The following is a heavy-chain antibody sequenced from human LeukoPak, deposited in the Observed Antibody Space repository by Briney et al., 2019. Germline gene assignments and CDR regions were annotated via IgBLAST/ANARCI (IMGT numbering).Heavy chain of an antibody. J-gene: IGHJ5*02. CDR2: IIPILGIA. V-gene: IGHV1-69*04. D-gene: IGHD2-15*01. CDR1: GYTFTSYG. Sequence: SVKVSCKASGYTFTSYGISWVRQAPGQGLEWMGRIIPILGIANYAQKFQGRVTITADRSTSTAYMELSSLRSEDTAVYYCARGGYCSGGSCPGLRRWFDPWGQGTLVTVSS. CDR3: ARGGYCSGGSCPGLRRWFDP.